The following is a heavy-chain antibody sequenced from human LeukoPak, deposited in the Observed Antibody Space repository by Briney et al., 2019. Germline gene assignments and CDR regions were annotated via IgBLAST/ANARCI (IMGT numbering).Heavy chain of an antibody. J-gene: IGHJ6*02. CDR3: ARAPDGTTVTATPLDV. D-gene: IGHD4-17*01. V-gene: IGHV1-46*01. CDR1: GYTFTTYS. Sequence: ASVTVSCKASGYTFTTYSMHWVRQAPGRGVEGMGIIDPAGGGTTYAQKFQGRVTMTRDTSTTTVYMELSSLRSEDTAVYYCARAPDGTTVTATPLDVWGQGTTVTVSS. CDR2: IDPAGGGT.